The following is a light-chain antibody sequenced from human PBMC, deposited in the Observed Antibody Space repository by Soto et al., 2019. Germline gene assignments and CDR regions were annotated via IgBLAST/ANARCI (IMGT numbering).Light chain of an antibody. CDR1: QSISSW. V-gene: IGKV1-5*03. CDR3: QYYNNYCWT. CDR2: KTS. Sequence: DIQLTQCPSTLSASVGDRVTITCRASQSISSWLAWYQQKPGKAPKFLIYKTSNLGSGVPSRFSGSGSGTEFTLTISSLQPDDFATYYCQYYNNYCWTFGQGTKVEIK. J-gene: IGKJ1*01.